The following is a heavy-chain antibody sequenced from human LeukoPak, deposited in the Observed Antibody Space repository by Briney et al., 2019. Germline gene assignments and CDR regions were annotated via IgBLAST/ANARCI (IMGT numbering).Heavy chain of an antibody. V-gene: IGHV1-69*13. Sequence: ASVKVSCKASGGTFSSYAISWVRQAPGQGLEWMGGIIPIFGTANYAQKFQGRVTITADESTSTAYMEPSSLRSEDTAVYYCARGSSAPHLIYYYMDVWGKGTTVTVSS. CDR3: ARGSSAPHLIYYYMDV. CDR1: GGTFSSYA. D-gene: IGHD2-8*01. CDR2: IIPIFGTA. J-gene: IGHJ6*03.